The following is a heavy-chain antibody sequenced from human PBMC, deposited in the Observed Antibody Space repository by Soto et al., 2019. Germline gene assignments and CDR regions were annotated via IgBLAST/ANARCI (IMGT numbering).Heavy chain of an antibody. D-gene: IGHD6-6*01. CDR1: GGTFSSYA. CDR3: ARVWEEYSSSPQTPLYY. Sequence: GASVKVSCKASGGTFSSYAISWVRQAPGQGLEWMGGIIPIFGTANYAQKLQGRVTITADESTSTAYMELSSLRSEDTAVYYCARVWEEYSSSPQTPLYYWGQGTLVTVSS. V-gene: IGHV1-69*13. CDR2: IIPIFGTA. J-gene: IGHJ4*02.